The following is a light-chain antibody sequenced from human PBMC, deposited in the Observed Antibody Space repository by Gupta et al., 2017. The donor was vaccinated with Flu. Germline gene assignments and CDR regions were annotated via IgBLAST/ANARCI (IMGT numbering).Light chain of an antibody. Sequence: QPVLSQPPSVSTAPGQKVTISCSGSSSNIGNNYISWYQQLPGTAPNLLIYEDNKRPSGIPDRFTGSKSGTSATLVITGLQTGDEADYYCGSWDSSLRTYVFATGTKVSVL. CDR3: GSWDSSLRTYV. CDR2: EDN. V-gene: IGLV1-51*02. CDR1: SSNIGNNY. J-gene: IGLJ1*01.